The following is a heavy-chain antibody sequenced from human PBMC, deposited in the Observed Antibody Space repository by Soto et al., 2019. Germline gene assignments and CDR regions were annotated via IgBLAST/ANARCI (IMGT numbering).Heavy chain of an antibody. V-gene: IGHV1-46*01. CDR3: ARGPQSSSWYARAFDI. D-gene: IGHD6-13*01. CDR2: INPSGGST. J-gene: IGHJ3*02. CDR1: GYTFTSYY. Sequence: ASVNVSCKSSGYTFTSYYIHWVRQAPGQGLEWMGIINPSGGSTSYAQKFQGRVTMTRDTSTSTVYMELSSLRSEDTAVYYCARGPQSSSWYARAFDIWGQGTMVTVSS.